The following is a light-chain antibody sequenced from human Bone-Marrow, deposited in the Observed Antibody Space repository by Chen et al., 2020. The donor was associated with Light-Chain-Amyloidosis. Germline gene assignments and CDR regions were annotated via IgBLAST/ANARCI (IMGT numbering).Light chain of an antibody. CDR1: SGSIATNY. CDR3: QSYQGSSQGV. CDR2: EDD. J-gene: IGLJ3*02. Sequence: NFMLTQPHAVSESPGKTVIISCTRSSGSIATNYVQWYQQRPGSSPTTVIYEDDQRPSGVPDRFSGSIDRSANSASLTISGLKTEDEADYYCQSYQGSSQGVFGGGTKLTVL. V-gene: IGLV6-57*01.